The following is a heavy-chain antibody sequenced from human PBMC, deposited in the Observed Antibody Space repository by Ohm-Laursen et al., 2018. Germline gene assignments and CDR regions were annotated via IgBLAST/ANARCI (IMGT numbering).Heavy chain of an antibody. CDR2: IRDSGGKT. V-gene: IGHV3-23*01. D-gene: IGHD1-26*01. Sequence: SLRLSCSASGFTFSNFEMSWVRQAPGAGLEWVSGIRDSGGKTYYADSVKGQFTISRDNSKSTLYLQMNSLRAEDTALYYCAKGGPAPWVFYYYSMDVWGQGTTVTVSS. CDR1: GFTFSNFE. CDR3: AKGGPAPWVFYYYSMDV. J-gene: IGHJ6*02.